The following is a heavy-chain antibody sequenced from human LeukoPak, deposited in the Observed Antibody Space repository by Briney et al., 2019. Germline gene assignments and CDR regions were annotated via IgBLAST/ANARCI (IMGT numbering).Heavy chain of an antibody. V-gene: IGHV1-69*04. D-gene: IGHD6-13*01. CDR2: IIPVLAIA. J-gene: IGHJ4*02. CDR3: TAYMELSSLRSEDTAVYYCARFSSSWSD. CDR1: GGTFSSCA. Sequence: ASVKVSCKASGGTFSSCAISWVRQAPGQGLEWMGRIIPVLAIANYIQKFQGRVTITADKSTTTAYMELSSLRSDDTDKSTSTAYMELSSLRSEDTAVYYCARFSSSWSDWGQGTLVTVSS.